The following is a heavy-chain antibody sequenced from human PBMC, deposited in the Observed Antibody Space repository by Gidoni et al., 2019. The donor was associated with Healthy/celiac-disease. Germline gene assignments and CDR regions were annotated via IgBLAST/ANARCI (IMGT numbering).Heavy chain of an antibody. J-gene: IGHJ4*02. CDR1: GFTFSGSA. D-gene: IGHD3-10*01. CDR2: IRSKANSYAT. V-gene: IGHV3-73*02. CDR3: TRQDEMVRECFDY. Sequence: EVQLVESGGGLVQPGGSLKLSCAASGFTFSGSAMHWVRQASGKGLGWVGRIRSKANSYATAYAASKKGRFTISRDDSKNTAYLQMNSLKTEDTAVYYCTRQDEMVRECFDYWGQGTLVTVSS.